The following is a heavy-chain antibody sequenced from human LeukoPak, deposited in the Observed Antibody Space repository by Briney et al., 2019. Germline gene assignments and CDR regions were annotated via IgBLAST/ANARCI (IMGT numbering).Heavy chain of an antibody. J-gene: IGHJ4*02. Sequence: PGGSLRLSCAASGFIFSSNNMNWVRQAPGKGLEWVSGISGSGGTTYYADSVQGRFTISRDNSKKTLFLQMSSLRAEDTAVYYCAKGDVVTAIFPLDYWGQGTLVIVSS. V-gene: IGHV3-23*01. D-gene: IGHD5-12*01. CDR1: GFIFSSNN. CDR2: ISGSGGTT. CDR3: AKGDVVTAIFPLDY.